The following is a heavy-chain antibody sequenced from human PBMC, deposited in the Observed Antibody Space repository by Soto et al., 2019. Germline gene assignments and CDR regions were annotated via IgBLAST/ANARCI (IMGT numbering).Heavy chain of an antibody. J-gene: IGHJ4*02. CDR1: GDIFSGYS. V-gene: IGHV1-69*12. CDR2: IIPLFGST. CDR3: ARDLGTGYDSGDY. D-gene: IGHD5-12*01. Sequence: QVQLVQSGAEVKKPGSSVKVSCTASGDIFSGYSISWVRQAPGQGLEWMGGIIPLFGSTNYAPKFQGRVTITADQSTNTGYMELSSLKSEETAVYYCARDLGTGYDSGDYWGQGTLVTVSS.